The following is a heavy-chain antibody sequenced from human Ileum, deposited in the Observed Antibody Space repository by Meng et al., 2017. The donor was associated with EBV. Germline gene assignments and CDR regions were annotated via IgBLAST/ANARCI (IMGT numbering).Heavy chain of an antibody. CDR1: GDSVSSISGA. J-gene: IGHJ4*02. Sequence: QVQLQQSGPGPLKPSPTLSLTCAISGDSVSSISGAWNWIRQSPSRGLEWLGRTYYRSKWNTDYAVSVSSRITISPDTSKNQFSLQLNSVTPEDTAVYYCARGSYYFGSWGQGTLVTVSS. V-gene: IGHV6-1*01. D-gene: IGHD1-26*01. CDR2: TYYRSKWNT. CDR3: ARGSYYFGS.